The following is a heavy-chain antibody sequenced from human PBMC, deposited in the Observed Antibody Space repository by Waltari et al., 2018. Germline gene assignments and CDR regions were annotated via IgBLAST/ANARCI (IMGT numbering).Heavy chain of an antibody. Sequence: EVQVVESGGGFIQTGESLRLSCVACGVTIGGRAMEWVRQSPGKGLQWIGRVRSKHNNFATVYAESMRGRSMVSRNASMNTAYLQIDNVTPDDTAVYYCTTGIVELESERAAFWGRGVLVTVTS. CDR2: VRSKHNNFAT. CDR1: GVTIGGRA. J-gene: IGHJ4*02. CDR3: TTGIVELESERAAF. D-gene: IGHD1-1*01. V-gene: IGHV3-73*01.